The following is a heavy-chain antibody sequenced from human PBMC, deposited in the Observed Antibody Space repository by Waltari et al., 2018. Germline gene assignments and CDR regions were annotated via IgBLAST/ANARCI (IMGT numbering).Heavy chain of an antibody. V-gene: IGHV4-34*01. CDR2: IEHSGTI. CDR1: GGSFSGYY. J-gene: IGHJ4*02. CDR3: ARGGVSSGYYLGPDY. Sequence: QWGAGLLKPSETLSLTCAVYGGSFSGYYWSWIRQPPGKGLEWIGEIEHSGTINYNPSLKSRVTISADTSKNQFSLRLTSVTAADTAVDYCARGGVSSGYYLGPDYWGQGTLVTVSS. D-gene: IGHD3-22*01.